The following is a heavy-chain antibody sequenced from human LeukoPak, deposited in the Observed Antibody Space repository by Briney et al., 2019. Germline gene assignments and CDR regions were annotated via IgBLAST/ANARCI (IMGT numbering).Heavy chain of an antibody. J-gene: IGHJ4*02. CDR2: INPNSGGT. Sequence: ASVKASCKASGYTXTGYFMHGVRQAPGQGPEWMGWINPNSGGTKYAQKFQGRVTMTRDTSISTAYMELSRLRSDDTAVYYCARVSEYYYFDYWGQGTLVTVSS. CDR1: GYTXTGYF. CDR3: ARVSEYYYFDY. V-gene: IGHV1-2*02. D-gene: IGHD2/OR15-2a*01.